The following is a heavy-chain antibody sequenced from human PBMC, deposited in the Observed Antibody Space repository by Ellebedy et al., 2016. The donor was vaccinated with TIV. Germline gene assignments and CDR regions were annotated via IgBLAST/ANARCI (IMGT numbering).Heavy chain of an antibody. J-gene: IGHJ4*02. CDR2: INSDGSSI. Sequence: GGSLRLSCGASGFTFSSYWMHWVRQAPGKGLVWVSRINSDGSSISYADSVKGRFTISRDNAKNTLYLQMNSLRAEDTAVYYCARSRLTANRYYFDYWGQGTLVTVSS. CDR1: GFTFSSYW. V-gene: IGHV3-74*01. D-gene: IGHD4/OR15-4a*01. CDR3: ARSRLTANRYYFDY.